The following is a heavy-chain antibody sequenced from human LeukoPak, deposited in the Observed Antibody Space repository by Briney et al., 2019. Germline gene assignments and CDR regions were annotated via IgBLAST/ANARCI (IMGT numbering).Heavy chain of an antibody. V-gene: IGHV3-20*04. J-gene: IGHJ4*02. CDR1: GFTFDDYG. D-gene: IGHD3-10*01. CDR2: INWNGGST. CDR3: ARDRDTMVRGALTYYFDY. Sequence: GGSLRLSCAASGFTFDDYGMSWVRQAPGKGLEWVAGINWNGGSTGYADSVKGRFIISRDNAKNSLYLQMNSLRAEDTALYYCARDRDTMVRGALTYYFDYWGQGTLVTVSS.